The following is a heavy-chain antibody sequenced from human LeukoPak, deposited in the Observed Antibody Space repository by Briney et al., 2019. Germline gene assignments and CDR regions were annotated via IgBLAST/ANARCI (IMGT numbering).Heavy chain of an antibody. V-gene: IGHV3-30*04. Sequence: GGSLRLSCAASGFTFSSYAMHWVRQAPGKGLEWVAVISYDGSNKYYADSVKGRFTISRDKSKNTLYLQMNSLRAEDTAVYYCARASSTRWGQGTLVTVSS. CDR1: GFTFSSYA. CDR2: ISYDGSNK. J-gene: IGHJ4*02. CDR3: ARASSTR. D-gene: IGHD2-2*01.